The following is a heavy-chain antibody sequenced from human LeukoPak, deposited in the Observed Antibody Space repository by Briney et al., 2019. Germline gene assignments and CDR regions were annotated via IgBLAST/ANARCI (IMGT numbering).Heavy chain of an antibody. Sequence: GGSLMLSCAASGFSFSGSTMRWVRQAPGKGLEWFGHITRKRDNYATVYAASVEGRFTISRDDSKSTTYLQMNSLKTEETALYRCNRLGGGSPDLIIVPGANKLKWYDPWGQGTLVTVSS. CDR1: GFSFSGST. CDR3: NRLGGGSPDLIIVPGANKLKWYDP. V-gene: IGHV3-73*01. D-gene: IGHD2-2*01. CDR2: ITRKRDNYAT. J-gene: IGHJ5*02.